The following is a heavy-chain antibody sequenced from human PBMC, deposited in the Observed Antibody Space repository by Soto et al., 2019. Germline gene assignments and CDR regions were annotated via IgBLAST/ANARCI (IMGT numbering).Heavy chain of an antibody. V-gene: IGHV1-46*01. CDR1: GYTFTSYY. CDR3: ARDRAYDFWSGCFDY. J-gene: IGHJ4*02. Sequence: ASVKVSCKASGYTFTSYYMHWVRQAPGQGLEWMGIINPSGGSTSYAQKFQGRVTMTRDTSTSTVYMELSSLRSEDTAVYYCARDRAYDFWSGCFDYWGQGALVTSPQ. CDR2: INPSGGST. D-gene: IGHD3-3*01.